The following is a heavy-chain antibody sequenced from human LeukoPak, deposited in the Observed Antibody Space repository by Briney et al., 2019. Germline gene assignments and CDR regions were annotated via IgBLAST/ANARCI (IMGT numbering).Heavy chain of an antibody. CDR1: GGSISSSSYY. Sequence: SETLSLTCTVSGGSISSSSYYWGWIRQPPGKGLEWIGRIYYSGSTYYNPSLKSRVTISVDTSKNQFSLKLSSVTAADTAVYYCARREVVIARVARGYFDYWGQGTLVTVSS. CDR3: ARREVVIARVARGYFDY. CDR2: IYYSGST. V-gene: IGHV4-39*01. J-gene: IGHJ4*02. D-gene: IGHD2-21*01.